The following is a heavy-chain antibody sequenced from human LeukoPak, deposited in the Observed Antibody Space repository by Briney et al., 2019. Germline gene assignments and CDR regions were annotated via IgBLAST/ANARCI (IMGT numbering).Heavy chain of an antibody. J-gene: IGHJ4*02. Sequence: PGGSLRLSCAASGFTFSSYPLSWVPQAPGKGLKWVSAISGSGGSTYYADSVKGRFTISRDNSKNTLYLQMNSLRAEDTAVYYCAKAQGWLQPPRYFDYWGQGTLVTVSS. CDR2: ISGSGGST. V-gene: IGHV3-23*01. CDR3: AKAQGWLQPPRYFDY. D-gene: IGHD5-24*01. CDR1: GFTFSSYP.